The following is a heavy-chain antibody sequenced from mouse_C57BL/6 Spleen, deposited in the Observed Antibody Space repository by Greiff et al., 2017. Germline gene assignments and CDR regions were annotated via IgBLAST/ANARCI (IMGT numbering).Heavy chain of an antibody. CDR1: GYTFTSYW. Sequence: QVQLQQPGAELVKPGASVKLSCKASGYTFTSYWMQWVKQRPGQGLEWIGEIDPSDSYTNYNQKFKGKATLTVDTSSSTAYMQLSSLTSEDSAVYDCARIYYSNHYYAIDYWGQGTSVTVSS. D-gene: IGHD2-5*01. V-gene: IGHV1-50*01. CDR3: ARIYYSNHYYAIDY. CDR2: IDPSDSYT. J-gene: IGHJ4*01.